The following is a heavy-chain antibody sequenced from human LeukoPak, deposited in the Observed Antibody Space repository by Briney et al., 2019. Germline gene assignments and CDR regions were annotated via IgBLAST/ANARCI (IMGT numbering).Heavy chain of an antibody. CDR2: IXSGGGT. Sequence: XXVXSNXXXWVSQAPGKGLEXVSLIXSGGGTYYADSVKGRFTISRDNSKNTLYLQMNSLRAEDTAVYYCARVTVAGPYYYYGMDVWGQGTTVTVSS. V-gene: IGHV3-53*01. CDR1: XXVXSNX. CDR3: ARVTVAGPYYYYGMDV. J-gene: IGHJ6*02. D-gene: IGHD6-19*01.